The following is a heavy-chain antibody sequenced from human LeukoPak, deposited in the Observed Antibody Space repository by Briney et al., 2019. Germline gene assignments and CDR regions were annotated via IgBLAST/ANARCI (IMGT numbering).Heavy chain of an antibody. Sequence: SETLSLTCTVSGGSISSHYWSWIRQPPGKGLEWNGYIYYSGSTNYNPSLKSRATISVDTSKNQFSLKLSSVTAADTAVYYCARAYYYDSSGYYFDAFDIWGQGTMVTVPS. D-gene: IGHD3-22*01. J-gene: IGHJ3*02. V-gene: IGHV4-59*11. CDR3: ARAYYYDSSGYYFDAFDI. CDR2: IYYSGST. CDR1: GGSISSHY.